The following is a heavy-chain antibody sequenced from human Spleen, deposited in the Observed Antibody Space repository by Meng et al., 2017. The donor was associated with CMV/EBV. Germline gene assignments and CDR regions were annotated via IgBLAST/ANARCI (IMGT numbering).Heavy chain of an antibody. CDR3: ARDGSRTSPSDYYGMDV. Sequence: GESLKISCAASGFIFDDFWMSWVRQAPGKGLEWVSCIIGSSTYIYYADSVKGRFTISRDNAKNSLYLQMNSLRAEDTAVYYCARDGSRTSPSDYYGMDVWGQGTTVTVSS. CDR2: IIGSSTYI. CDR1: GFIFDDFW. V-gene: IGHV3-21*01. J-gene: IGHJ6*02. D-gene: IGHD2-2*01.